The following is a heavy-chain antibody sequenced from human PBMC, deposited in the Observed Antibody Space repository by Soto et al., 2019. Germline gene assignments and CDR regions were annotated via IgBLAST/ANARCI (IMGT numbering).Heavy chain of an antibody. Sequence: QVQLQESGPGLVKPSQTLSLTCAVSGASISSGDSYWSWIRQRPEKGLEWIGYIFHTGSTYYNPSLKNRVTISLDSSKNQFSLKLTSATAADTAVYFCEREPYCTSATCFIHFDSWGQGSLVTVSS. CDR1: GASISSGDSY. CDR3: EREPYCTSATCFIHFDS. J-gene: IGHJ4*02. V-gene: IGHV4-31*11. CDR2: IFHTGST. D-gene: IGHD2-2*01.